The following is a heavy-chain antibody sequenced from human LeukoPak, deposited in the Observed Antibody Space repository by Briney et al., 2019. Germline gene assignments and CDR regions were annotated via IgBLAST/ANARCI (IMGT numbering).Heavy chain of an antibody. V-gene: IGHV3-23*01. CDR1: GFTFSTYA. Sequence: GGSLRLSCAASGFTFSTYAMSWVRLAPGKGLEWVSGISDSGGSTYYADSVKGRFTSSRDNSNNTLYVQMNSLRVEDTAVYYCAKSGGLSGSGRLAMDVWGQGTTVTVS. CDR3: AKSGGLSGSGRLAMDV. D-gene: IGHD3-10*01. J-gene: IGHJ6*02. CDR2: ISDSGGST.